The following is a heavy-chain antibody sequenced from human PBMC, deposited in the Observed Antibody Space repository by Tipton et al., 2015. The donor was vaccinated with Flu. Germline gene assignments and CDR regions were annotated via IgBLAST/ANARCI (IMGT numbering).Heavy chain of an antibody. CDR2: IYNNQYT. CDR3: ARGGSNPYDYVWTNYRYSPDAFDI. V-gene: IGHV4-59*02. D-gene: IGHD3-16*02. Sequence: TLSLTCAVSGGFVSSYYWNWIRQPPGKGLEWIGYIYNNQYTKYNPSLKSRVTVSVDPSMSQFSLRLTSVTAADTAVYYCARGGSNPYDYVWTNYRYSPDAFDIWGQGTMVTVSS. CDR1: GGFVSSYY. J-gene: IGHJ3*02.